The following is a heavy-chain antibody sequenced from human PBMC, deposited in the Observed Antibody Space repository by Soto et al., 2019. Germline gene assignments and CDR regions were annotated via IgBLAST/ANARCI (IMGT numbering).Heavy chain of an antibody. V-gene: IGHV5-51*01. Sequence: GESLNISCTGSGYRFSNYWSAWVRQMTGKGLEWMGIIFPADSDTKYSPSFQGQVTISADKSISTAYLQWSSLKASDTAMYYCASSVVVPSTMNYFDYWGQGSLVTVSS. J-gene: IGHJ4*02. D-gene: IGHD2-15*01. CDR1: GYRFSNYW. CDR3: ASSVVVPSTMNYFDY. CDR2: IFPADSDT.